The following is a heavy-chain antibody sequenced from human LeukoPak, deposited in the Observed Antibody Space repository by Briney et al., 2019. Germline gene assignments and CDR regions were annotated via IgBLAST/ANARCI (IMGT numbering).Heavy chain of an antibody. CDR1: GYTFTSYY. J-gene: IGHJ4*02. V-gene: IGHV1-46*01. Sequence: ASVKVSCKAPGYTFTSYYMHWVRQAPGQGLEWMGIINPSAGSTSYAQKFQGRVTMTRDTSTSTVYMELSSLRSEDTAVYYCARAILTYYYDSSGSTTFDYWGQGTLVTVSS. CDR3: ARAILTYYYDSSGSTTFDY. D-gene: IGHD3-22*01. CDR2: INPSAGST.